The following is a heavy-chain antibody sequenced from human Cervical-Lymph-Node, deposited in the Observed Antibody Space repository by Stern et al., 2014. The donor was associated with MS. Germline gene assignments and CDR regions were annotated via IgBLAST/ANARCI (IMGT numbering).Heavy chain of an antibody. Sequence: QMQLVESGAEVKKPGSSVKVSCKAFGGTFNNYAISWVRQAPGQGLEWMGGIIPMFGTANYAQKFQGRVTITADESTSTAYMELSSLRSEDTAVYYCARAAVSYYDFWSGYYPSYYNYGMDVWCQGTTVTVSS. CDR1: GGTFNNYA. D-gene: IGHD3-3*01. CDR2: IIPMFGTA. V-gene: IGHV1-69*01. CDR3: ARAAVSYYDFWSGYYPSYYNYGMDV. J-gene: IGHJ6*02.